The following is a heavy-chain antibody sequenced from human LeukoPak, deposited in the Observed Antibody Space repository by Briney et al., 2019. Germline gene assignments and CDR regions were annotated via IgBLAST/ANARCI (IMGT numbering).Heavy chain of an antibody. CDR2: IWYDGSDK. J-gene: IGHJ4*02. CDR1: GFTFSSYG. Sequence: GGSLRLSCAASGFTFSSYGMHWVRQAPGKGLEWVAVIWYDGSDKYYADSVKGRFTISRDNSKNTLYLQMNSLRAEDTAVYYCARNYYDSSGYYYHDYWGQGTLVTVSS. D-gene: IGHD3-22*01. V-gene: IGHV3-33*01. CDR3: ARNYYDSSGYYYHDY.